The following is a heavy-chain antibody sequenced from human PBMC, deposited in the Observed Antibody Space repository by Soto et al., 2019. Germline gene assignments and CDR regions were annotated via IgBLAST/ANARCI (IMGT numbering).Heavy chain of an antibody. CDR2: KGEESDT. CDR1: GFSFSTYW. CDR3: ARGAYRAYYLDH. V-gene: IGHV3-74*01. Sequence: EVQLVESGGGLVQPGGSLRLSCAASGFSFSTYWMHWVRQAPGKGLVWVSRKGEESDTNYADSVKGRFTISRDNAQNTLYLQMSSLRAEDTAIYYCARGAYRAYYLDHWGQGALVTIS. J-gene: IGHJ4*02. D-gene: IGHD3-10*01.